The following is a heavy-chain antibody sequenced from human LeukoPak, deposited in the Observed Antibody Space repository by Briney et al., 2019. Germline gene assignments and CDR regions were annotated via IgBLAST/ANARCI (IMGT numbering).Heavy chain of an antibody. D-gene: IGHD4-17*01. Sequence: GSVKVSCQASGYTFTSYGISWVRQAPGQGLEWMGWISAYNGNTNYAQKLQGRVTMTTDTSTSTAYMELRSLRSDDTAVYYCARDFMTTVTTGYWGQGTLVTVSS. CDR1: GYTFTSYG. CDR3: ARDFMTTVTTGY. V-gene: IGHV1-18*01. CDR2: ISAYNGNT. J-gene: IGHJ4*02.